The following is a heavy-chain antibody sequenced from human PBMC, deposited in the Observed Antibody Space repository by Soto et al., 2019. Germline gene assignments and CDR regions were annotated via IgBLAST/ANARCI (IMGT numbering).Heavy chain of an antibody. J-gene: IGHJ6*02. Sequence: QVQLVQSGAEVKKPGSSVKVSCKASGGTFSSYAISWVRQAPGQGLEWMGGIIPIFGTANYAQKFQGRVTITADESTSTAYMELSSLRSEDTAVYYCARDLIVGATLRLGYYYGMDVWGQGTTVTVSS. CDR3: ARDLIVGATLRLGYYYGMDV. D-gene: IGHD1-26*01. V-gene: IGHV1-69*01. CDR2: IIPIFGTA. CDR1: GGTFSSYA.